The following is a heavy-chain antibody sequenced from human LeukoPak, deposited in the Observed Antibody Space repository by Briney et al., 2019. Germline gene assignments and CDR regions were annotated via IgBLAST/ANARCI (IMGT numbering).Heavy chain of an antibody. D-gene: IGHD3-9*01. V-gene: IGHV3-23*01. Sequence: GGSLRLSCAASGFTFSSYGMSWVRQAPGKGLEWVSAISGSGGSTYYADSVKGRFTISRDNSKNTLYLQMNSLRAEDTAVYYCARVYYDILTGYLPDYWGQGTLVTVSS. J-gene: IGHJ4*02. CDR2: ISGSGGST. CDR3: ARVYYDILTGYLPDY. CDR1: GFTFSSYG.